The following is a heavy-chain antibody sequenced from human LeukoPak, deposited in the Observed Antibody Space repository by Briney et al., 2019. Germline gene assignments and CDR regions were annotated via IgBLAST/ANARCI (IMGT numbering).Heavy chain of an antibody. D-gene: IGHD1-26*01. J-gene: IGHJ4*02. Sequence: PSETLSLTCTVSGGSISSSSYYWGWIRQPPGKGLEWIGSIYYSGSTYYNPSLKSRVTISVDTSKNQFSLKLSSVTAADMAVYYCARRERSFHFDYWGQGTLVTVSS. V-gene: IGHV4-39*01. CDR1: GGSISSSSYY. CDR2: IYYSGST. CDR3: ARRERSFHFDY.